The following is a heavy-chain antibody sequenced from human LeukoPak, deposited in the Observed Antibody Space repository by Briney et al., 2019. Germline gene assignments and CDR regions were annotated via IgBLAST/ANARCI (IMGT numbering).Heavy chain of an antibody. D-gene: IGHD3-22*01. CDR1: GGSFSGYY. CDR3: AAGYYYDSSGYYPLDY. Sequence: PSETLSPTCAVYGGSFSGYYWSWIRQPPGKGLEWIGEINHSGSTNYNPSLKSRVTISVDTSKNQFSLKLSSVTAADTAVYYCAAGYYYDSSGYYPLDYWGQGTLVTVSS. CDR2: INHSGST. J-gene: IGHJ4*02. V-gene: IGHV4-34*01.